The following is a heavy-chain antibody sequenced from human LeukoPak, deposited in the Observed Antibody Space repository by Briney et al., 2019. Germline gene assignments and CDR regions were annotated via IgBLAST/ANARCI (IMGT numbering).Heavy chain of an antibody. CDR2: INHSGST. CDR1: GGSFSGYY. V-gene: IGHV4-34*01. Sequence: ASETLSLTCAVYGGSFSGYYWSWIRQPPGKGLEWIGEINHSGSTNYNPSLKSRVTISVDTSKDQFSLKLSSVTAADTAVYYCARQNYDYVWGSYRRLLGFDYWGQGTLVTVSS. D-gene: IGHD3-16*02. CDR3: ARQNYDYVWGSYRRLLGFDY. J-gene: IGHJ4*02.